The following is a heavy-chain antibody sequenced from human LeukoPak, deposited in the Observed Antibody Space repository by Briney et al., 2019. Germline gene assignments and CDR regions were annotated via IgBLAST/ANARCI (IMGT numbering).Heavy chain of an antibody. CDR1: GGSISSYY. CDR3: AASYPPTYYYDSSGYAVAFDI. Sequence: SETLSLTCTVSGGSISSYYWSWIRQPPGKGLEWIGHIYYSGSTNYNPSLKSRVTISVDTSKNQFSLKLSSVTAADTAVYYCAASYPPTYYYDSSGYAVAFDIWGQGTMVTVSS. J-gene: IGHJ3*02. CDR2: IYYSGST. V-gene: IGHV4-59*01. D-gene: IGHD3-22*01.